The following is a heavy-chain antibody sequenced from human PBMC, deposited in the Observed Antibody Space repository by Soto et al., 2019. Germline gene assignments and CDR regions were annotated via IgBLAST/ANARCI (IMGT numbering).Heavy chain of an antibody. CDR3: AKQSGYSSDPFDY. CDR2: ISGGGGTT. D-gene: IGHD6-19*01. J-gene: IGHJ4*02. V-gene: IGHV3-23*01. CDR1: GFTFSNYA. Sequence: PGGSLRLSCAASGFTFSNYAMSWVRQAPEKGLEWVSIISGGGGTTYYADSVKGRFTISRDNSKNTVHLQINSLRVEDTAVYYCAKQSGYSSDPFDYWVQATLVTVSS.